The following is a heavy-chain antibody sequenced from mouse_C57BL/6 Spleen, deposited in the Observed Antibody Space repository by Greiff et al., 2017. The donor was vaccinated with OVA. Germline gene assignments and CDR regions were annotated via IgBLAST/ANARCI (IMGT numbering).Heavy chain of an antibody. Sequence: VKLQQPGTELVKPGASVKLSCKASGYTFTSYWMHWVKQRPGQGLEWIGNINPSNGGTNYNEKFKGKATLTVDKSSSTAYMQLSSLSSEDSAVYYCTRSFYDYSAFDYWGQGTTLTVSS. D-gene: IGHD2-4*01. CDR3: TRSFYDYSAFDY. CDR1: GYTFTSYW. V-gene: IGHV1-53*01. CDR2: INPSNGGT. J-gene: IGHJ2*01.